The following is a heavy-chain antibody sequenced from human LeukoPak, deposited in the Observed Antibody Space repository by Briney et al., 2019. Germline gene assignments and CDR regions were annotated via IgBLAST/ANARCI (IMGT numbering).Heavy chain of an antibody. V-gene: IGHV4-59*01. Sequence: SETLPLTCTVSGGSISNYYWSWIRQSPGKELEWIGYVYYTGGTNYNPFLKSRVTISLDTSKNQFSLNVRSVTAADTAVYYCARDYNGDFDYWGQGTLVTVSS. CDR1: GGSISNYY. J-gene: IGHJ4*02. CDR3: ARDYNGDFDY. D-gene: IGHD1-1*01. CDR2: VYYTGGT.